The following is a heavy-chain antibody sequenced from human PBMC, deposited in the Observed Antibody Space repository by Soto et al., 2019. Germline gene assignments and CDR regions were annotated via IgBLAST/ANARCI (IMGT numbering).Heavy chain of an antibody. CDR3: ARGHGGGAIAAAGTGYYGMDV. J-gene: IGHJ6*02. D-gene: IGHD6-13*01. Sequence: SETLSLTCAVYGGSFSGYYWSWIRQPPGKGLEWFGEINHSGSTNYNPSLKSRVTISVDTSKNQFSLKLSSVTAADTAVYYCARGHGGGAIAAAGTGYYGMDVWGQGTTVTVSS. CDR1: GGSFSGYY. V-gene: IGHV4-34*01. CDR2: INHSGST.